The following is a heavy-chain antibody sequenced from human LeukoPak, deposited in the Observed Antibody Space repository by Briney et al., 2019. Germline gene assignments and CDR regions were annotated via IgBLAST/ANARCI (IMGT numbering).Heavy chain of an antibody. CDR3: AIAGSGTAFDI. D-gene: IGHD6-19*01. Sequence: PSETLSLTCTVSGGSISSRSYYWGWIRQPPGKGLEWIGYIYYSGSTNYNPSLKSRVTISVDTSKNQFSLKLSSVTAADTAVYYCAIAGSGTAFDIWGQGTMVTVSS. V-gene: IGHV4-61*05. CDR2: IYYSGST. CDR1: GGSISSRSYY. J-gene: IGHJ3*02.